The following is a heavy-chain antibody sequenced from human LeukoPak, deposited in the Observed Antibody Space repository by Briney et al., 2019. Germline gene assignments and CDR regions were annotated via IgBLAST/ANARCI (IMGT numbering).Heavy chain of an antibody. CDR2: LFRGGNT. J-gene: IGHJ3*02. V-gene: IGHV3-66*01. D-gene: IGHD1-26*01. CDR3: ARGDAIVGTTGGAFDI. Sequence: GGSLRVSCAASGFTVSYNYMSWVRQAPGKGLEWVSVLFRGGNTYYADSVKGRFTISRDKSKNTPYLQMNSLRAEDTAVYYCARGDAIVGTTGGAFDIWGQGTMVTVSS. CDR1: GFTVSYNY.